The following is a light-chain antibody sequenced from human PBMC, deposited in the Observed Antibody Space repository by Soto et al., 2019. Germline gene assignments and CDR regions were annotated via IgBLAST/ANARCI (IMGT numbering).Light chain of an antibody. V-gene: IGLV2-8*01. CDR2: EVN. CDR1: SSDVGGYNY. CDR3: SSYAGSSNV. Sequence: LTQPPSASGSPGQSVAISCTGTSSDVGGYNYVSWYQQHPGKAPKLMIYEVNKRPSGVPNRFSGSKSGNTASLTVSGLQAEDEADYYCSSYAGSSNVFGTGTKVTVL. J-gene: IGLJ1*01.